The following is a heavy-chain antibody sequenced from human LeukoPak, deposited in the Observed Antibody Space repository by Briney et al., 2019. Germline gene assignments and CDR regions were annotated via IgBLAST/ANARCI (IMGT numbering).Heavy chain of an antibody. Sequence: GGSLRLSCVASGFSFTTHAMSWVRQAPGKGLEWVSAISGSGGSTYYADSVKGRFTISRDNSKNTLYLQMNSLRAEDTAVYYCAKDSFIVVVPAAMFNYWGQGTLVTVSS. CDR2: ISGSGGST. V-gene: IGHV3-23*01. CDR1: GFSFTTHA. D-gene: IGHD2-2*01. J-gene: IGHJ4*02. CDR3: AKDSFIVVVPAAMFNY.